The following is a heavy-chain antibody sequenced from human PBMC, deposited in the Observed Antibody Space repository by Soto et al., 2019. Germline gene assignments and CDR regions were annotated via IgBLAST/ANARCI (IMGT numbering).Heavy chain of an antibody. J-gene: IGHJ5*02. CDR3: AKDYYGSGSYFPCWFDP. V-gene: IGHV1-18*01. D-gene: IGHD3-10*01. Sequence: ASVKVSCKTSGGTFSSYAISWVRQAPGQGLEWMGWISTYNHDTRYAQKVQGRLSMATDTSKNTLYLQMNSLRAEDTAVYYCAKDYYGSGSYFPCWFDPWGQGTLVTVSS. CDR2: ISTYNHDT. CDR1: GGTFSSYA.